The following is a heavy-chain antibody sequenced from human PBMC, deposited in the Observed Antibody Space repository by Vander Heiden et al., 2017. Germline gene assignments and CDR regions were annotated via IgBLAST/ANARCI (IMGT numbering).Heavy chain of an antibody. V-gene: IGHV3-15*01. CDR1: GCPFSNAW. Sequence: EVQLVASGGGLVKRGGSLRLSGAAGGCPFSNAWMSWVRQAPGKGLEWVGRIKSKTDGGTTYYAAPVKGRFTISRDDSKNTLHLQMNRLQTEDTAVYYCTTDHVLLWRDWGQGPLVTVSS. J-gene: IGHJ4*02. D-gene: IGHD3-10*01. CDR2: IKSKTDGGTT. CDR3: TTDHVLLWRD.